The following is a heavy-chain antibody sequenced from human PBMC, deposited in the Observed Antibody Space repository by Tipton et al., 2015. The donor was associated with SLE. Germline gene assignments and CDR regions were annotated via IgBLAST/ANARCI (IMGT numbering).Heavy chain of an antibody. Sequence: TLSLTCAVSGYSISSGYYWGWIRQPPGKGLEWIGEINHSGRTNYTPSLKSRVTISVDTSKNQFSLKLSSVTAADTAVYYCARGYGSGSYYYYYYMDVWGKGTTVTVSS. CDR3: ARGYGSGSYYYYYYMDV. D-gene: IGHD3-10*01. J-gene: IGHJ6*03. CDR2: INHSGRT. CDR1: GYSISSGYY. V-gene: IGHV4-38-2*01.